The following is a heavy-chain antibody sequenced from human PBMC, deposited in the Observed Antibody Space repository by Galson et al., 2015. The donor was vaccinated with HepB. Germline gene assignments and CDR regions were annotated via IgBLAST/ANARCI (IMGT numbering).Heavy chain of an antibody. J-gene: IGHJ4*02. D-gene: IGHD3-16*01. Sequence: SLRLSCAASGFTFYVYTMSWVRQAPGKGLEWVSAIRGSGTGTYYADSVKGRFTISRGDSKNTVFLQLNSLRAEDTAIYYCAKDSGFGGEHYWGQGILVTVSS. CDR1: GFTFYVYT. CDR3: AKDSGFGGEHY. V-gene: IGHV3-23*01. CDR2: IRGSGTGT.